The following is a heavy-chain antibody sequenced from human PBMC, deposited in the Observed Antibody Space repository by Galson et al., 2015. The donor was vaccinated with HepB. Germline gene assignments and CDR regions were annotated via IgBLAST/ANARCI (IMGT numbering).Heavy chain of an antibody. CDR2: ISYDGSNK. Sequence: SLRLSCAASGFTFSSYAMHWVRQAPGKGLEWVAVISYDGSNKYYADSVKGRFTISRDNSKNTLYLQMNSLRAEDTAVYYCARDSWYGGLSPHFDYWGQGTLVTVSS. CDR1: GFTFSSYA. J-gene: IGHJ4*02. CDR3: ARDSWYGGLSPHFDY. V-gene: IGHV3-30*04. D-gene: IGHD3-10*01.